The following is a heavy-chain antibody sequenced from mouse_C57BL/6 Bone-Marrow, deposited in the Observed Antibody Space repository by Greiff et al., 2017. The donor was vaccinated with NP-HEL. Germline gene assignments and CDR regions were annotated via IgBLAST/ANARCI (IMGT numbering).Heavy chain of an antibody. Sequence: VQLQQPGAELVKPGASVKMSCKASGYTFTSYWITWVKQRPGQGLEWIGDIYPGSGSTNYNEKFKSKATLTVDTSSSTAYMQLSSLTSEDSAVYYCHYYYGSSYDWYFDVWGTGTTVTVSS. CDR1: GYTFTSYW. CDR3: HYYYGSSYDWYFDV. J-gene: IGHJ1*03. V-gene: IGHV1-55*01. CDR2: IYPGSGST. D-gene: IGHD1-1*01.